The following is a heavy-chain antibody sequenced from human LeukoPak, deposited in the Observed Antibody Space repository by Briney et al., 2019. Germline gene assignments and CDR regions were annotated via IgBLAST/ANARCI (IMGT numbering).Heavy chain of an antibody. J-gene: IGHJ6*02. CDR2: IKQDGSQE. D-gene: IGHD3-10*01. V-gene: IGHV3-7*03. Sequence: PGGSLRLSCAASGFTFSTYWMNWVRQAPGKGLEWVAHIKQDGSQEYYVDSVKGRFTISRDNSKNTLYLRMNSLRAEDTAVYYCARDKYYYGSGGWSYYYGMDVWGQGTTVTVSS. CDR1: GFTFSTYW. CDR3: ARDKYYYGSGGWSYYYGMDV.